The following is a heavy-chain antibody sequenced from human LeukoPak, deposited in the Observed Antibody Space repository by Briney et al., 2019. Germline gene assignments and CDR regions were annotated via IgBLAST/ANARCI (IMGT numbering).Heavy chain of an antibody. CDR1: GFTFDDYA. D-gene: IGHD3-22*01. Sequence: GGSLRLSCAASGFTFDDYAMHWVRQAPGKGLEWVSGISWNSGSIGYADSVKGRFTISRDNAKNSLYLQMNSLRAEDTALYYCAKARSFYDSSGYYDYWSQGTLVTVSS. CDR3: AKARSFYDSSGYYDY. CDR2: ISWNSGSI. J-gene: IGHJ4*02. V-gene: IGHV3-9*01.